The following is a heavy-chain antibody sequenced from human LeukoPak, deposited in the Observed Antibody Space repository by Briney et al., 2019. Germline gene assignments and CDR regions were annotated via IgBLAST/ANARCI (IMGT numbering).Heavy chain of an antibody. CDR2: IKSDGSST. CDR1: GFTFSSYW. J-gene: IGHJ4*02. CDR3: ARGVSDSSGWYGSR. D-gene: IGHD6-19*01. Sequence: GGSLRLSCAASGFTFSSYWMHWVRQAPGKGLVWVSRIKSDGSSTSYADSVKGRFTISRDNAKNTLYLQTNSLRAEDTAVYYCARGVSDSSGWYGSRWGQGTLVTVSS. V-gene: IGHV3-74*01.